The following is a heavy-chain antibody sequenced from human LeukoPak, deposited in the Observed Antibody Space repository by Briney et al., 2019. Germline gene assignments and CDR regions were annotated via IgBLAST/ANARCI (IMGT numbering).Heavy chain of an antibody. D-gene: IGHD3-10*01. J-gene: IGHJ6*03. CDR1: GYAFTGYY. CDR3: ATGAQYGLWGVPYFYYMHV. Sequence: GASVKVSYKASGYAFTGYYVHWVRQAPGHGFEWMGWVNPRNGDTHYAQKFQGRVTIIGDTSITTTYMELSGLTSDDTAVYYCATGAQYGLWGVPYFYYMHVWGKGTTVTVSS. CDR2: VNPRNGDT. V-gene: IGHV1-2*02.